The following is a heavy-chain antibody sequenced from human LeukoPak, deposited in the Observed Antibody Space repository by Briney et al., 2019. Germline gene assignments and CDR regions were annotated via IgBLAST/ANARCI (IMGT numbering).Heavy chain of an antibody. V-gene: IGHV4-4*02. J-gene: IGHJ4*02. D-gene: IGHD3-22*01. CDR2: ISLAGRT. CDR1: GGSISSTNW. CDR3: ARDTDDSSGYYSNFDY. Sequence: PSGTLSLTCGVSGGSISSTNWWSWVRQPPGQGLEWIGEISLAGRTNYNPSLNGRVTMSLDESSNQLSLKLSSVTAADTAVYYCARDTDDSSGYYSNFDYWGQGTLVTVSS.